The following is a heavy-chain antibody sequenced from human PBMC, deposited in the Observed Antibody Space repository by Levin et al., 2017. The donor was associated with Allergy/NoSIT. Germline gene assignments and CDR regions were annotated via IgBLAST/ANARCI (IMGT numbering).Heavy chain of an antibody. CDR1: GFTFSGSA. J-gene: IGHJ4*02. CDR2: IRSKANSYAT. V-gene: IGHV3-73*01. CDR3: TTSTVTGGDY. Sequence: GGSLRLSCAASGFTFSGSAMHWVRQAPGKGLEWVARIRSKANSYATAYAASVKGRFTISRDDSKNTAYLQMNSLKTEDTAVYYCTTSTVTGGDYWGQGTLVTVSS. D-gene: IGHD4-17*01.